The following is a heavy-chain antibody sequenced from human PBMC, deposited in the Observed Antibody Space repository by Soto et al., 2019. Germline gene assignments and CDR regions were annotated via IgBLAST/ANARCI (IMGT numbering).Heavy chain of an antibody. CDR3: ASSYCGGDCSVLYYYYGMDV. V-gene: IGHV1-18*01. CDR2: ISAYNGNT. CDR1: GYTFSSYG. D-gene: IGHD2-21*02. J-gene: IGHJ6*02. Sequence: QVQLVQSGAEVKKPGASVKVSCKASGYTFSSYGISWVRQAPGQGLEWMGWISAYNGNTNYAQKLQGRVTMTTDTSTSTAYMELRSLRSDDTAVYYCASSYCGGDCSVLYYYYGMDVSGQGTTVTVSS.